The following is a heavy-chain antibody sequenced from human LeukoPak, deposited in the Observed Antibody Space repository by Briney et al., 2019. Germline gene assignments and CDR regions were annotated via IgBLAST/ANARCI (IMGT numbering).Heavy chain of an antibody. CDR3: ARRRGASFDH. CDR1: GGSISSYY. CDR2: IYYSGST. Sequence: SETLSLTCTVSGGSISSYYWGWIRQPPGKGLEWIGSIYYSGSTYYNPSLKSRVTISVDTSKNQFSLKLSSVTAADTAVYYCARRRGASFDHWGQGTLVTVSS. J-gene: IGHJ4*02. V-gene: IGHV4-39*07. D-gene: IGHD1-26*01.